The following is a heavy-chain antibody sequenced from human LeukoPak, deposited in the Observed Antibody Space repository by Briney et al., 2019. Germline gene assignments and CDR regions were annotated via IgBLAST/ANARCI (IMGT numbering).Heavy chain of an antibody. Sequence: SETLSLTCTVSGGSISSGGYYWSWIRQPPGKGLEWIGYIYHSGSTYYNPSLKSRVTISVDRSKNQFSLKLSSVTAADTAVYYWARTPVVVPYYYYYYMDVWGKGTTVTVSS. D-gene: IGHD2-2*01. CDR2: IYHSGST. V-gene: IGHV4-30-2*01. CDR3: ARTPVVVPYYYYYYMDV. CDR1: GGSISSGGYY. J-gene: IGHJ6*03.